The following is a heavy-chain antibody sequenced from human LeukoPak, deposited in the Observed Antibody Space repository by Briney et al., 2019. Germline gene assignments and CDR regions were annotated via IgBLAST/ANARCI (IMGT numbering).Heavy chain of an antibody. J-gene: IGHJ6*03. CDR2: INGDGSDT. V-gene: IGHV3-74*01. CDR1: GFRFKDSW. D-gene: IGHD3-16*02. CDR3: ARDPGSAFGGVIVKVYYYYMDV. Sequence: GGSLRLSCAASGFRFKDSWMYWVRQAPGEGLVWVSHINGDGSDTNYVDSVKGRFTISRDNAKNMLYLQMNSLRAEDTAVYYCARDPGSAFGGVIVKVYYYYMDVWGKGTTVTVSS.